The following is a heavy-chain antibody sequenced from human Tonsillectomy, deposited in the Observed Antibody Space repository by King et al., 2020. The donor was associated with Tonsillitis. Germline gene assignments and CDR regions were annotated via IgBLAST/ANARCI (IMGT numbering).Heavy chain of an antibody. Sequence: VQLVESGGGVVQPGRSLRLSCAASGFTFSSYGMHWVRQAPGKGLEWVAVIWYDGCNKYYADSVKGRFTISRDNSKNTLYLQMNSLRAEDTAVYYCARDRGEMATLDYWGQGTLVTVSS. CDR3: ARDRGEMATLDY. CDR1: GFTFSSYG. V-gene: IGHV3-33*01. D-gene: IGHD5-24*01. CDR2: IWYDGCNK. J-gene: IGHJ4*02.